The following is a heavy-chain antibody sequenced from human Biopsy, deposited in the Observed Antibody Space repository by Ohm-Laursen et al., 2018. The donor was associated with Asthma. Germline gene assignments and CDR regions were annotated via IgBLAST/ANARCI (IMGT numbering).Heavy chain of an antibody. J-gene: IGHJ3*02. D-gene: IGHD4-17*01. Sequence: SLRLSCSASGVNVANNYMTWVRQAPGKGLEWVSIMYAGGSRFYADRVKGRFTISRDNSKNTLYLQMDSLRPEDTGLYYCARAGDTNDYGPAFDIWGLGTMVTVSS. CDR3: ARAGDTNDYGPAFDI. CDR1: GVNVANNY. V-gene: IGHV3-53*01. CDR2: MYAGGSR.